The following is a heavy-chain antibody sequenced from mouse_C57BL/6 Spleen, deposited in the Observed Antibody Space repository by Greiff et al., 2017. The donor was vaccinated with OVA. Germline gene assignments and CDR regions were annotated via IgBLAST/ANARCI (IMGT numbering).Heavy chain of an antibody. CDR1: GYAFSSYW. CDR2: IYPGDGDT. CDR3: ARSNYYGSSYVDY. D-gene: IGHD1-1*01. Sequence: VKLQESGAELVKPGASVKISCKASGYAFSSYWMNWVKQRPGTGLEWIGQIYPGDGDTNYNGKFKGKATLTADKSSSTAYMQLSSLTSEDSAVYFCARSNYYGSSYVDYWGQGTTLTVSS. J-gene: IGHJ2*01. V-gene: IGHV1-80*01.